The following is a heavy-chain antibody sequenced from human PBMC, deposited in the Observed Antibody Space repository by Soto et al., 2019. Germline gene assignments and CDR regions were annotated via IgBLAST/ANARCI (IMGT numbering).Heavy chain of an antibody. CDR1: GGSMSTGGYS. D-gene: IGHD3-10*01. CDR2: IYYSGST. J-gene: IGHJ6*02. CDR3: ARGRGGCMDV. V-gene: IGHV4-30-2*01. Sequence: QLQLQESGSGLVKPSQTLSLTCAVSGGSMSTGGYSWTWIRQPPGKGLEWIGYIYYSGSTSYNPSLKIRVIIAVGRSKNQFSLKLSSVSAADTAVYYCARGRGGCMDVLCQGATVTVSS.